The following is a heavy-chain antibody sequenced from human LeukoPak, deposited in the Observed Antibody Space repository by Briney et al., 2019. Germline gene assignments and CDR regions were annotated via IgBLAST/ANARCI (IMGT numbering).Heavy chain of an antibody. D-gene: IGHD6-19*01. V-gene: IGHV3-74*01. CDR1: GFTFSSYW. CDR2: INSDGSST. J-gene: IGHJ4*02. Sequence: GGSLRLSCAASGFTFSSYWMHWVRQAPGKGLVWVSRINSDGSSTSYADSVKGRFTISRDNAKNTLYLQMNSLRAEDTAVYHCARDRTVTGLDYWGQGTLVTVSS. CDR3: ARDRTVTGLDY.